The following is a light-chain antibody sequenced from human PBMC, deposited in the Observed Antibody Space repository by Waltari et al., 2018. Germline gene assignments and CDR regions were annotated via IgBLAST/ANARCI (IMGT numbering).Light chain of an antibody. J-gene: IGLJ3*02. CDR1: NIGGRS. CDR2: LNS. CDR3: HVWDGKTVM. V-gene: IGLV3-21*02. Sequence: SSVLTQAPSVSVAPGQTATITCGGDNIGGRSVHWYQQRPGRAPVLVVYLNSDRPSGVPDRFCGSRSGNAATLTISRVEAGDEADYYCHVWDGKTVMFGGGTKLTVL.